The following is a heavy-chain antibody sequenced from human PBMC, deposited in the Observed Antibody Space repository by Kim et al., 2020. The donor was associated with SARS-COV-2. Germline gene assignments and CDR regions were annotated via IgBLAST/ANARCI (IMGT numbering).Heavy chain of an antibody. CDR3: ARAPVGDIVATNFDY. J-gene: IGHJ4*02. D-gene: IGHD5-12*01. CDR2: INHSGST. CDR1: GGSFSGYY. Sequence: SETLSLTCAVYGGSFSGYYWSWIRQPPGKGLEWIGEINHSGSTNYNPSLKSRVTISVDTSKNQFSLKLSSVTAADTAVYYCARAPVGDIVATNFDYWGQGTLVTVSS. V-gene: IGHV4-34*01.